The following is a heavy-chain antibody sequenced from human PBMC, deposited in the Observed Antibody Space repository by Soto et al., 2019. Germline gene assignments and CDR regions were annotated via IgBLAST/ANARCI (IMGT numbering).Heavy chain of an antibody. CDR2: FDPEDGET. D-gene: IGHD3-10*01. CDR1: GYTLTELS. CDR3: ATAYGFGSYWFRIQYGMYV. V-gene: IGHV1-24*01. Sequence: GASVKVSCKVSGYTLTELSMHWVRQAPGKGLEWMGGFDPEDGETIYAQKFQGRVTMTEDTSTDTAYMELSSLRSEDTAVYYCATAYGFGSYWFRIQYGMYVRGQGTTVTVSS. J-gene: IGHJ6*02.